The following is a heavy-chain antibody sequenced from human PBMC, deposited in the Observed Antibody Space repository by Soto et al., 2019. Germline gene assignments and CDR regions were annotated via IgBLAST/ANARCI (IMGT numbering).Heavy chain of an antibody. CDR2: ISNDGSNK. Sequence: PGGSLRLSCAAPGFSFSTYGMHWVRQAPGKGLEWVAVISNDGSNKYYADSVKGRFTISRDNSKNTLYLQMNSLRAEDTAMYYCARSGVGAKFYNWFDPWGQGTLVTVSS. CDR1: GFSFSTYG. CDR3: ARSGVGAKFYNWFDP. D-gene: IGHD1-26*01. J-gene: IGHJ5*02. V-gene: IGHV3-30*03.